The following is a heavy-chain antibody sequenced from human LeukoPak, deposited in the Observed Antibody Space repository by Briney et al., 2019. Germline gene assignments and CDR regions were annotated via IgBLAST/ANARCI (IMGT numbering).Heavy chain of an antibody. CDR3: VRQAGRAGGQ. J-gene: IGHJ4*02. CDR2: IQNDGSKK. CDR1: GFPFNKYA. Sequence: GGSLRLSCAASGFPFNKYAMHWVRQAPGKGLDWVAFIQNDGSKKYYADSVKGRFTISRDNAKNLLHLQMNSLRVEDTAVYHCVRQAGRAGGQWGQGTLIAVSS. V-gene: IGHV3-33*05. D-gene: IGHD3-10*01.